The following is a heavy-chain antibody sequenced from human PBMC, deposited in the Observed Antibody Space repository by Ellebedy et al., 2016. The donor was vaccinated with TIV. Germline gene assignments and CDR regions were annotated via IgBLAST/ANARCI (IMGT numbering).Heavy chain of an antibody. CDR3: ATESGTYFSY. CDR2: FKTKTEGVTT. D-gene: IGHD1-26*01. CDR1: GFTFNNAW. Sequence: GGSLRLXXAASGFTFNNAWMSWVRQAPGKGLEWVGRFKTKTEGVTTDYAAPVKGRFTISRDDLKNTQYLQMNNLRAEDTAVYYCATESGTYFSYWGQGTLVTVSS. J-gene: IGHJ4*02. V-gene: IGHV3-15*01.